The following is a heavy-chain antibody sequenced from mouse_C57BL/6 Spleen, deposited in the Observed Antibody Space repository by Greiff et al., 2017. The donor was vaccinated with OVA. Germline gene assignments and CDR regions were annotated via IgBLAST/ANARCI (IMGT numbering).Heavy chain of an antibody. D-gene: IGHD1-1*01. J-gene: IGHJ1*03. Sequence: QVQLQQSGPELVKPGASVKISCKASGYAFSSSWMNWVKQRPGKGLEWIGRLYPGNGDTTYNGKFKGKATLTADKSSSTAYMQLSSLTSEDAAVYFCARGTTRGYFDVWGTGTTVTVSS. CDR3: ARGTTRGYFDV. CDR2: LYPGNGDT. CDR1: GYAFSSSW. V-gene: IGHV1-82*01.